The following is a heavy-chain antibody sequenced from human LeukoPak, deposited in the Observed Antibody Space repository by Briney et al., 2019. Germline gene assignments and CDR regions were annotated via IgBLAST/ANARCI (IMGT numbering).Heavy chain of an antibody. Sequence: PGGSLRLSCAASGFTFSSYSMNWVRQAPGKGLEWVSSISSSSSYIYYADSVKGRFTISRDNAKNSLYLQMNSLGAEDTAVYYCARVRYSSSWLDYWGQGTLVTVSS. CDR3: ARVRYSSSWLDY. CDR1: GFTFSSYS. J-gene: IGHJ4*02. CDR2: ISSSSSYI. V-gene: IGHV3-21*01. D-gene: IGHD6-13*01.